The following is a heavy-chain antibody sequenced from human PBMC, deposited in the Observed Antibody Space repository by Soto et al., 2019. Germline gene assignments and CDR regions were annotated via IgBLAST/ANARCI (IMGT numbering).Heavy chain of an antibody. CDR1: GGSISSSSYY. J-gene: IGHJ4*02. Sequence: QLQLQESGPGLVKPSETLSLTCIVSGGSISSSSYYWGWIRQPPGTGLEWIGSIYHSGSTYYTPSLKSRVTTSVDMTKNQFSLKLSSVTSADTGVYYCGRYQWELLDFWGQGTLVTVSS. CDR2: IYHSGST. CDR3: GRYQWELLDF. D-gene: IGHD1-26*01. V-gene: IGHV4-39*01.